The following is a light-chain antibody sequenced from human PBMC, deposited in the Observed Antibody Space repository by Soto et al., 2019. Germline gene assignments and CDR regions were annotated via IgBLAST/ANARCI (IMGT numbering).Light chain of an antibody. Sequence: QAVVTQEPSLTVSPGGPAPSPVGSTTEPVTSGHYPYWFQQKPGQAPRTLIFETSNKHSWTPARFSGSLLGGKAALTLSGAQPEDEAEYYCLLSYSNSRRVFGGGTKLTVL. CDR1: TEPVTSGHY. J-gene: IGLJ3*02. CDR2: ETS. CDR3: LLSYSNSRRV. V-gene: IGLV7-46*01.